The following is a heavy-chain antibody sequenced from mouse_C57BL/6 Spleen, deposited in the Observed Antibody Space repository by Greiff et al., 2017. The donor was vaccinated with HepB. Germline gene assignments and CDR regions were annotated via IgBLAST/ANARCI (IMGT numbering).Heavy chain of an antibody. Sequence: VKLVESGPGLVAPSQSLSITCTVSGFSLTSYGVDWVRQSPGKGLEWLGVIWGVGSTNYNSALKSRLSISKDNSKSQVFLKMNSLQTDDTAMYYCASRGLLRPDWYFDVWGTGTTVTVSS. CDR3: ASRGLLRPDWYFDV. CDR1: GFSLTSYG. D-gene: IGHD1-2*01. CDR2: IWGVGST. V-gene: IGHV2-6*01. J-gene: IGHJ1*03.